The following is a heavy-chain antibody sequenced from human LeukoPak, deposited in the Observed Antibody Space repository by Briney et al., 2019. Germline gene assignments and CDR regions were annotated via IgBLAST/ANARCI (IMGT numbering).Heavy chain of an antibody. D-gene: IGHD6-25*01. J-gene: IGHJ4*02. V-gene: IGHV4-59*01. CDR2: IYYSGST. Sequence: SETLSLTCIVSGGSISSYYWSWIRQPPGKGLEWIGYIYYSGSTNYNPSLKSRATISVVTSKNQFSLKLSPVTAADTAVYYCARARYSSAPFDYWGQGTLITVSS. CDR1: GGSISSYY. CDR3: ARARYSSAPFDY.